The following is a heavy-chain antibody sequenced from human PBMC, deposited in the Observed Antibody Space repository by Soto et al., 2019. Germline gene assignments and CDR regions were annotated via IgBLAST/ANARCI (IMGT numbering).Heavy chain of an antibody. CDR1: GGSFSGYY. J-gene: IGHJ4*02. V-gene: IGHV4-34*01. Sequence: QVQLKQWGAGLLKPSETLSLTCAVYGGSFSGYYWSWIRQPPGKGLEWIGEINHSGSTNYNPSLKSRVTISVDTSKNQFSLTLSSMTAADMAVYYCARGRGEGYCSSTSCYGYWGQGTLVTVSS. CDR3: ARGRGEGYCSSTSCYGY. D-gene: IGHD2-2*01. CDR2: INHSGST.